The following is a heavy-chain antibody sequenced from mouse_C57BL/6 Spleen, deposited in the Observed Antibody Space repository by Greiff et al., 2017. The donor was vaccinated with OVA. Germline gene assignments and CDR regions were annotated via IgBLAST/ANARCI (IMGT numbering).Heavy chain of an antibody. CDR3: ATYDYGEYWYFDV. D-gene: IGHD2-4*01. CDR2: IWSGGST. V-gene: IGHV2-5*01. Sequence: QVQLQQSGPGLVQPSQSLYITCTVSGFSLNSYGVHWVRQSPGMGLEWLGVIWSGGSTVYNAAFMSRLSITKDNSKNQVFFKMNSLQAYDTAIYYCATYDYGEYWYFDVWGTGTTVTVSS. J-gene: IGHJ1*03. CDR1: GFSLNSYG.